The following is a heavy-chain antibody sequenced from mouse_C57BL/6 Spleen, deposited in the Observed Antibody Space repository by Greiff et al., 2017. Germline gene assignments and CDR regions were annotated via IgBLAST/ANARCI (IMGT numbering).Heavy chain of an antibody. J-gene: IGHJ1*03. CDR2: IRNKANGYTT. D-gene: IGHD1-1*01. V-gene: IGHV7-3*01. CDR3: ATYGSSYDWYFDV. Sequence: EVKLVESGGGLVQPGGSLSLSCAASGFTFTDYYMSWVRQPPGKALEWLGFIRNKANGYTTEYSASVKGRFTSSRDNSQSILYLQMNALRAEDSATYYCATYGSSYDWYFDVWGTGTTVTVSS. CDR1: GFTFTDYY.